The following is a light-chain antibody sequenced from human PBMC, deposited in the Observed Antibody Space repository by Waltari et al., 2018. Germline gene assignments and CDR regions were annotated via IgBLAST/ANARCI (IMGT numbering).Light chain of an antibody. J-gene: IGKJ4*01. CDR1: QSVSRF. V-gene: IGKV3-15*01. CDR2: GAS. CDR3: QQYNDWPPLT. Sequence: VMTQSPATLSVSPGESATLSCRASQSVSRFLDWYQQKPGQAPRLLIYGASTRAAGIPARFIGSGSGTEFTLTISSLQSEDFAVYFCQQYNDWPPLTFGGGTKLEIK.